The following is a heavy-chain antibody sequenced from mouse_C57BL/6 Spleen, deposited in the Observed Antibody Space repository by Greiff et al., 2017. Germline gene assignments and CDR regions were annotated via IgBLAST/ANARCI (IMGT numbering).Heavy chain of an antibody. CDR1: GFSLTSYG. CDR3: AKSQDSSGTWFAY. Sequence: VQLQESGPGLVQPSQSLSITCTVSGFSLTSYGVHWVRQSPGKGLEWLGVIWRGGSTDYNAAFMSRLSITKDNSKSQVFFKMNSLQADDTAIYYCAKSQDSSGTWFAYWGQGTLVTVSA. J-gene: IGHJ3*01. D-gene: IGHD3-2*02. CDR2: IWRGGST. V-gene: IGHV2-5*01.